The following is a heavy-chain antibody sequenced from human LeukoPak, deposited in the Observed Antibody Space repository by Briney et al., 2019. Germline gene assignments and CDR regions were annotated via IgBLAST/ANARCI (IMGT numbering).Heavy chain of an antibody. Sequence: GGSLRLSCAASGFTFSSYGMSWVRQAPGKGLEWVSGISGGNSRSTYYADSVKGRFTISRDNAKNTLYLQMNSLRAEDTAIYYCAKIAETSGSYGQGYDYWGQGTLVTVSS. D-gene: IGHD1-26*01. CDR2: ISGGNSRST. V-gene: IGHV3-23*01. J-gene: IGHJ4*02. CDR3: AKIAETSGSYGQGYDY. CDR1: GFTFSSYG.